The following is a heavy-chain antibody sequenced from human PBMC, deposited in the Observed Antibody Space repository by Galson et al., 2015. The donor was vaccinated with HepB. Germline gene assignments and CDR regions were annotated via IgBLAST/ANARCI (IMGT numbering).Heavy chain of an antibody. J-gene: IGHJ6*02. CDR1: GLTFSDHY. CDR2: ISSSGGTK. V-gene: IGHV3-11*04. D-gene: IGHD2-2*01. Sequence: SLRLSCAASGLTFSDHYMTWIRQAPGKGLEWVSYISSSGGTKYYADSVKGRFISSRDNAKNSLYLQMNSLRAEDTAVYYCARHPALTYGMDVWGQGTTVTVSS. CDR3: ARHPALTYGMDV.